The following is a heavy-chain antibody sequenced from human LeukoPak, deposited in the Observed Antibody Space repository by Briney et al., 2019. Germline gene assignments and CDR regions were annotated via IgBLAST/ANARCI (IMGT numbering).Heavy chain of an antibody. Sequence: GESLKISCKGSGYSFSNFWIGWVRQMPGKGLEWMGIIYPGDSDTRYSPSFRGQVTMSADKSISTAYLQWSSLKASDTAMYYCARQSSGWPYYFDYWGQGTLVTVSS. V-gene: IGHV5-51*01. CDR2: IYPGDSDT. J-gene: IGHJ4*02. CDR1: GYSFSNFW. D-gene: IGHD6-19*01. CDR3: ARQSSGWPYYFDY.